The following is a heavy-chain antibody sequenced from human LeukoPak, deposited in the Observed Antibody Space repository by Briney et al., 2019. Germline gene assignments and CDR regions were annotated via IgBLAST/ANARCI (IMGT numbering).Heavy chain of an antibody. CDR3: AKDPVEMATIRGVALDY. V-gene: IGHV3-23*01. Sequence: GGSLRLSCAASGFTFSSYAMSWVRQAPGKVLEWVSAISGSGGSTYYADSVKGRFTISRDNSKNTLYLQMNSLRAEDTAVYYCAKDPVEMATIRGVALDYWGQGTLVTVSS. J-gene: IGHJ4*02. D-gene: IGHD5-24*01. CDR2: ISGSGGST. CDR1: GFTFSSYA.